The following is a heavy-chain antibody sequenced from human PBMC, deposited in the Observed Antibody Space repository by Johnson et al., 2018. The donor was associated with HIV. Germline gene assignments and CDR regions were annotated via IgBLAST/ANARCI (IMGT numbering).Heavy chain of an antibody. J-gene: IGHJ3*02. Sequence: VQLVESGGGLVQPGGSLRLSCAASGFTFSSYWMHWVRQAPGKGLVWVSRINSDGSNTTYTDSVKGRFTISIDNAKNTLYLQMNSLRAEDTAVYYCARGGYCRGGSCYPYDAFDIWGQGTMVNVSS. CDR1: GFTFSSYW. CDR2: INSDGSNT. D-gene: IGHD2-15*01. V-gene: IGHV3-74*01. CDR3: ARGGYCRGGSCYPYDAFDI.